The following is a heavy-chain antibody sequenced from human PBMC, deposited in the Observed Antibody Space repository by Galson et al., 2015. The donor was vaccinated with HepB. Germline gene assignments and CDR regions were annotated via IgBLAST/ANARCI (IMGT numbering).Heavy chain of an antibody. CDR3: AKVIGGAADS. CDR1: GFKFDDSA. J-gene: IGHJ4*02. D-gene: IGHD3-16*01. V-gene: IGHV3-9*01. CDR2: ITWNSVGI. Sequence: SPRLSCAASGFKFDDSAMHWVRQGPGKGLEWVSGITWNSVGINYADSVKGRFTISRDNAKNSLYLQMDGLRVEDTALYYCAKVIGGAADSWGQGTLVTVSS.